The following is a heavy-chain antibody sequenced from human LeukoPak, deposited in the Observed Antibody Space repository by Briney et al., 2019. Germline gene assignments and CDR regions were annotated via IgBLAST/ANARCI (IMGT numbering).Heavy chain of an antibody. V-gene: IGHV1-2*02. CDR3: ARSCSSTSCSLDY. J-gene: IGHJ4*02. Sequence: GASVKVSCKASGYTFTGYYMHWVRQAPGQGLEWMGWINPNSGGTNYAQKFQGRVTMTRDTSISTVYMELSRLRSDDTAVYYCARSCSSTSCSLDYWGQGTLVTVSS. D-gene: IGHD2-2*01. CDR1: GYTFTGYY. CDR2: INPNSGGT.